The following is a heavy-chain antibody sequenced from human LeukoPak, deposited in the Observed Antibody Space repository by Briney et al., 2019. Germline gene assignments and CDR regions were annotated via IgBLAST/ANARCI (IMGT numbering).Heavy chain of an antibody. CDR3: AKDPSYYYDSSGSHLDY. CDR1: GFTFSSYA. Sequence: GGSLRLSCAASGFTFSSYAMSWVRQAPGKGLEWVSAISGSGGSTYYADSVKGRFTISRDNSKNTLHLQMNSLRAEDTAVYYCAKDPSYYYDSSGSHLDYWGQGTLVTVSS. CDR2: ISGSGGST. V-gene: IGHV3-23*01. J-gene: IGHJ4*02. D-gene: IGHD3-22*01.